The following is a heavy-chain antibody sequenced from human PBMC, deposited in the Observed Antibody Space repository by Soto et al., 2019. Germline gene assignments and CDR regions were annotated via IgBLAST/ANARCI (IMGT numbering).Heavy chain of an antibody. CDR1: GGSISSYY. V-gene: IGHV4-59*08. Sequence: SETLSLTCTVSGGSISSYYWSWIRQPPGKGLEWIGYIHYSGSTTYNPALNSRVTISVDTSKNQFSLKLTSVTAADTAVYFCARHPPPTRQFDFWGQGTLVSVSS. CDR2: IHYSGST. J-gene: IGHJ4*02. CDR3: ARHPPPTRQFDF.